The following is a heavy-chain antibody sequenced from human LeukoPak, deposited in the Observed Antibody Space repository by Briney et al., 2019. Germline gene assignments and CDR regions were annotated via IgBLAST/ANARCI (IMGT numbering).Heavy chain of an antibody. CDR3: ASGDRFDFDH. CDR1: GYTFTNYE. D-gene: IGHD3-10*01. CDR2: MNPNSGDT. Sequence: ASVKVSCKASGYTFTNYEINWVRQATGKGLEWMGWMNPNSGDTGYAQKFQGRVIITRNTSMSTAYMELNILTSEDTAVYYCASGDRFDFDHWGQGTQVTVSS. V-gene: IGHV1-8*02. J-gene: IGHJ4*02.